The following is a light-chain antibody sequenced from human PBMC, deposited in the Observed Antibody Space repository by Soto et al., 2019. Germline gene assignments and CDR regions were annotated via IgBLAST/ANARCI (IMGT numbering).Light chain of an antibody. J-gene: IGLJ3*02. CDR3: SSSTSRNTLV. Sequence: QSVLTQPASVSGSPGQSITISCSGTSSDIGAYNYVAWYQHHPGKAPKLLIYAVSDRPSGVSSRFSGSKSGNTASLTISGLQAEDEAHYYCSSSTSRNTLVFGGGTKVTVL. V-gene: IGLV2-14*01. CDR1: SSDIGAYNY. CDR2: AVS.